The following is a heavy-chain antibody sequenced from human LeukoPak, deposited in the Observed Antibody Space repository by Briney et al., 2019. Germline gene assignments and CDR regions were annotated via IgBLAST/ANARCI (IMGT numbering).Heavy chain of an antibody. CDR3: ARQGVFAGYTAWFDP. CDR1: GGSISSXXXX. D-gene: IGHD5-24*01. J-gene: IGHJ5*02. CDR2: IYYSGST. V-gene: IGHV4-39*01. Sequence: SETLSLTCTVSGGSISSXXXXXXXXRXXXXXXXXXXXSIYYSGSTYYKPSXXXXXXXXVDTSKNQFSLKLSSVTAADTAVYFCARQGVFAGYTAWFDPWGQGTLVTVSS.